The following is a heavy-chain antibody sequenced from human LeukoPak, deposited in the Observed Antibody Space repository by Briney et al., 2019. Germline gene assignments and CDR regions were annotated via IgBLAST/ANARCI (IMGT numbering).Heavy chain of an antibody. CDR2: MNPNSGNT. J-gene: IGHJ4*02. D-gene: IGHD3-16*02. CDR3: ARGCLSYVWGSYRYFDY. V-gene: IGHV1-8*03. CDR1: GYTFTSYD. Sequence: GASVKVSCKASGYTFTSYDINWVRQATGQGLEWMGWMNPNSGNTGYAQKLQGRVTITRNTSISTAYMELSSLRSEDTAVYYCARGCLSYVWGSYRYFDYWGQGTLVTVSS.